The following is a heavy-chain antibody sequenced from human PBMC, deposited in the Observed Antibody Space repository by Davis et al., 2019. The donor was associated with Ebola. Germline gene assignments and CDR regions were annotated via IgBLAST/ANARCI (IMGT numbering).Heavy chain of an antibody. V-gene: IGHV4-59*01. CDR2: IYYNGNT. CDR3: ARDIGLELRRPYHYGLDV. Sequence: ETLSLTCPVSGGSISKYLWTWIRQAPGKGLEWIGDIYYNGNTNYNPSLKSRVTMSVDTARNQFSLKLTSVTTPDTAVYYCARDIGLELRRPYHYGLDVWGTGTTVTVSS. CDR1: GGSISKYL. D-gene: IGHD1-26*01. J-gene: IGHJ6*04.